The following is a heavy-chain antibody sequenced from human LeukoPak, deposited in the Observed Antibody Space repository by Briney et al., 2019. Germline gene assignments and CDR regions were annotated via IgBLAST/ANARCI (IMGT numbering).Heavy chain of an antibody. V-gene: IGHV3-21*01. D-gene: IGHD3-10*01. J-gene: IGHJ4*02. Sequence: GGSLRLSCAASGFTFSTYSMNWVRQAPGKGLEWVSSISSGSSYIYYADSVKGRFTISRDNAKNSLYLQMNSLRAEDTAVYYCARVRGPQLSYFDYWGQGTLVTVSS. CDR2: ISSGSSYI. CDR1: GFTFSTYS. CDR3: ARVRGPQLSYFDY.